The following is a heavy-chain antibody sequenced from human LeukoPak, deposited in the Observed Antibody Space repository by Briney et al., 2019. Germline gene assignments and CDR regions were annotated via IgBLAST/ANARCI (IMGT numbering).Heavy chain of an antibody. V-gene: IGHV1-2*06. J-gene: IGHJ5*02. CDR3: ERGECMCGTCYLVENWFDP. CDR2: NYPNSGGT. Sequence: GASVTVSCKASGYTFTGYYMLRVRQDPGPGLEWPGRNYPNSGGTDYAQHFQGRVTMTRDTSISTGYMELSRLRSDETAVYYCERGECMCGTCYLVENWFDPWGQGTLVTVSS. D-gene: IGHD2-15*01. CDR1: GYTFTGYY.